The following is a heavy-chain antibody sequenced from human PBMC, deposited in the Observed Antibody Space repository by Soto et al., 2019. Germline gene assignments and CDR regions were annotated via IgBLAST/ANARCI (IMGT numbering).Heavy chain of an antibody. CDR1: GFTFSSYA. CDR2: ISGSGCST. CDR3: AKGLAWLVLYGVDH. J-gene: IGHJ4*02. V-gene: IGHV3-23*01. D-gene: IGHD6-19*01. Sequence: EVQLLESGGGLVQPGGSLRLSCAASGFTFSSYAMSWVRQAPGKGLEWVSVISGSGCSTYYADSVTGRCTIARDNSNKALYLQMNTLRAADAAVYYCAKGLAWLVLYGVDHWGPGTLVTVPS.